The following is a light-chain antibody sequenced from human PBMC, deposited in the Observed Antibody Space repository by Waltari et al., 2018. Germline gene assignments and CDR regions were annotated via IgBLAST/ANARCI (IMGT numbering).Light chain of an antibody. J-gene: IGKJ4*01. Sequence: EIVLTQSPATLSFSPGERATLSCRASESIYRYLGWYLQKPGQAPRLLIFDATNMATGIPARFSGSGSGTDFTLTISSLEPEDYALYYCQRRGVWPLTFGGGTKVEI. V-gene: IGKV3-11*01. CDR3: QRRGVWPLT. CDR2: DAT. CDR1: ESIYRY.